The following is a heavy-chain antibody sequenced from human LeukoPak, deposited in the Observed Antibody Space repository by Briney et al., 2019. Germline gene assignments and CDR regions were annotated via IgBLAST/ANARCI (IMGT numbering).Heavy chain of an antibody. CDR1: GFTFYDYA. CDR2: ISWNSGSI. J-gene: IGHJ6*02. V-gene: IGHV3-9*01. CDR3: AKDKEAGTAGYYYGMDV. Sequence: QPGRSLRLSCAASGFTFYDYAMHWVRQAPGKGLEWGSGISWNSGSIGYADSVKGRFTISRDNAKNSLYLQMNSLRAEDTALYYCAKDKEAGTAGYYYGMDVWGQGTTVTVSS. D-gene: IGHD1-7*01.